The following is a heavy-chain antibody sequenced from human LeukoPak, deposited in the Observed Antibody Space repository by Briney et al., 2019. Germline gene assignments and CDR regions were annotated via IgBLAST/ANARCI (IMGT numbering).Heavy chain of an antibody. Sequence: PGGSLRLSCAASGFTFDDYAMHWVRQAPGKGLEWVSGISWNSGSIGYADSVKGRFTISRDNAKNSLYLQMNSLRAEDTAVYYCAREIRGCSGGSCYAGVKYYYYYGMDVWGQGTTVTVSS. CDR2: ISWNSGSI. CDR1: GFTFDDYA. V-gene: IGHV3-9*01. D-gene: IGHD2-15*01. J-gene: IGHJ6*02. CDR3: AREIRGCSGGSCYAGVKYYYYYGMDV.